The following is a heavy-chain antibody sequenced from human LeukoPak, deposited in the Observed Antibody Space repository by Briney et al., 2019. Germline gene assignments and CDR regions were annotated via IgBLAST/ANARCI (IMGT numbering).Heavy chain of an antibody. D-gene: IGHD5-24*01. CDR1: GFTFSSYT. CDR3: AKDQGWLQSFDY. V-gene: IGHV3-23*01. Sequence: GGSLRPSCAASGFTFSSYTMIWVRQAPGKGLEWVPAISGSGDSTSYADSVKGRFTISRDTSKNTLYLQMNSLRAEDTAVYYCAKDQGWLQSFDYWGQGTLVTVSS. CDR2: ISGSGDST. J-gene: IGHJ4*02.